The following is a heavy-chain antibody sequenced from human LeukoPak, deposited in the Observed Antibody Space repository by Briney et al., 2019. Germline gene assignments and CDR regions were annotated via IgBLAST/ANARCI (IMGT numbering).Heavy chain of an antibody. CDR2: INPSGGST. V-gene: IGHV1-46*01. J-gene: IGHJ3*02. CDR3: ASKGPSLGYYDSKPDAFDI. Sequence: GASVKVSCKASGYTFTSYYMHWVRQAPGQGLEWMGIINPSGGSTSYAQKFQGRVTMTRDMSTSTVYMELGSLRSEDTAVYYCASKGPSLGYYDSKPDAFDIWGQGTMVTVSS. CDR1: GYTFTSYY. D-gene: IGHD3-22*01.